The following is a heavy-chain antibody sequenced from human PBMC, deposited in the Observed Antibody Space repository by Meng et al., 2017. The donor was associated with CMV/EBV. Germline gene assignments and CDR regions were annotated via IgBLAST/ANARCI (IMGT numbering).Heavy chain of an antibody. J-gene: IGHJ4*02. CDR1: GDSVSSISTA. Sequence: QISALTCSILGDSVSSISTAWTWIRQSPSRGLEWLGRTYYRSKWYNDYAVSVKSRITIKPDTSKTQSSLQLNSVTPEDTAVYYCARGPGGRFDYWGQGTLVTVSS. D-gene: IGHD3-10*01. CDR3: ARGPGGRFDY. V-gene: IGHV6-1*01. CDR2: TYYRSKWYN.